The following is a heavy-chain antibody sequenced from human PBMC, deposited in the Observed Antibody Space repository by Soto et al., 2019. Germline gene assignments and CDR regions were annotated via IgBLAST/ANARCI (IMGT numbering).Heavy chain of an antibody. CDR2: IYHSGNT. D-gene: IGHD3-22*01. J-gene: IGHJ4*02. CDR3: ARDYSDSNGYYYFDY. V-gene: IGHV4-38-2*02. Sequence: PSETLSLTCAVSDYSISSGYYWGWIRQPPGKGLEWIGSIYHSGNTYYSPSLKSRVTISVDTSKNQFSLKLSSVTAADTALYYCARDYSDSNGYYYFDYWGQGTLVTVSS. CDR1: DYSISSGYY.